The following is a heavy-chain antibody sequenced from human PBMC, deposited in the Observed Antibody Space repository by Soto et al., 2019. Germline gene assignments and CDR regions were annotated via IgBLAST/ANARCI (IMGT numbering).Heavy chain of an antibody. Sequence: EVQLVQSGGEVKKPGESLKISCKGSGYSFPTYWISWVRQMPGKGLEWMGRIDPSDSYTSYRPSFQSHVTISVDKSISTAYLQLSSLQASDTAMDYCATHKKNADAILEYWGQGTLVTVSS. CDR1: GYSFPTYW. CDR2: IDPSDSYT. J-gene: IGHJ4*02. CDR3: ATHKKNADAILEY. V-gene: IGHV5-10-1*03. D-gene: IGHD2-8*01.